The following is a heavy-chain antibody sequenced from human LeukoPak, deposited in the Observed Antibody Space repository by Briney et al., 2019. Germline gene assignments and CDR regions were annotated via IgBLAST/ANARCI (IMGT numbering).Heavy chain of an antibody. CDR2: IYSGGST. CDR3: AKSGGVVVVPAATDFDY. Sequence: GGSLRLSCAASGFTVSSNYMSWVRQAPGKGLEWVSVIYSGGSTYYADSVKGRFTISRDNSKNTLYLQMNSLRAEDTAVYYCAKSGGVVVVPAATDFDYWGQGTLVTVSS. V-gene: IGHV3-53*01. D-gene: IGHD2-2*01. CDR1: GFTVSSNY. J-gene: IGHJ4*02.